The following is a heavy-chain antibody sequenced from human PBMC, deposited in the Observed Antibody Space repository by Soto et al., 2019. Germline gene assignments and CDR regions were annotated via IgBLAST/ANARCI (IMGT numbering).Heavy chain of an antibody. CDR1: GFTFSSYA. CDR2: ISYDGGNK. Sequence: QVQLVESGGGVVQPGRSLRLSCAASGFTFSSYAMHWVRQAPGKGLEWVAVISYDGGNKYYADSVKGRFTISRDNSKNTLYLQMNSLRAEDTAVYYCARDYYDSSGYRAGLFDYWGQGTLVTVSS. J-gene: IGHJ4*02. D-gene: IGHD3-22*01. CDR3: ARDYYDSSGYRAGLFDY. V-gene: IGHV3-30-3*01.